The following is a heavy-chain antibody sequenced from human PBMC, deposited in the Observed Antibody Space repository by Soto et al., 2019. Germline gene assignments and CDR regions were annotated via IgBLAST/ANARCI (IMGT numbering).Heavy chain of an antibody. CDR1: GESFSGYI. J-gene: IGHJ4*02. D-gene: IGHD6-19*01. V-gene: IGHV4-34*01. Sequence: QVQLQQSGAGLLKPSETLSLTCAVYGESFSGYIWTWIRQTPGKGLQWIGQINHSGSASYNPSLTSRVTISVHPLNSQFSLELSSVTAADTAVYYCARGLITGSHYSGGWYYFDSWGQGTQVTVSS. CDR3: ARGLITGSHYSGGWYYFDS. CDR2: INHSGSA.